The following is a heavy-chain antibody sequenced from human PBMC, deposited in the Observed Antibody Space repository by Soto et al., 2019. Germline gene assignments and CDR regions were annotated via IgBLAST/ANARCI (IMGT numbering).Heavy chain of an antibody. Sequence: EVQLVESGGGLVKPGGSLRLSCAASGFTFSSYSMNWVRQAPGKGLEWVSSISSSSSYIYYADSVKGRFTISRDNAKNSLYLQMNSLRAEDTAVYYCARGLGYCSCGSCYFFDYWGQGTLVTVSS. J-gene: IGHJ4*02. CDR1: GFTFSSYS. V-gene: IGHV3-21*01. D-gene: IGHD2-15*01. CDR3: ARGLGYCSCGSCYFFDY. CDR2: ISSSSSYI.